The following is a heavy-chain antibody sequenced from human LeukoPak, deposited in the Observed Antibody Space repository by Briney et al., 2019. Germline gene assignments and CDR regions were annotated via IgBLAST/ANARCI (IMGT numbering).Heavy chain of an antibody. J-gene: IGHJ4*02. CDR3: ARAGKLENYFDY. D-gene: IGHD1-1*01. CDR2: ISSSSSYI. V-gene: IGHV3-21*04. Sequence: PGGSLRLSCAASGFTFSSYSMNWVRQAPGKGLEWVSSISSSSSYIYYADSVKGRFTISRDNAKNSLYLQMNSLRAEDTAVYYCARAGKLENYFDYWGQGTLVTVSS. CDR1: GFTFSSYS.